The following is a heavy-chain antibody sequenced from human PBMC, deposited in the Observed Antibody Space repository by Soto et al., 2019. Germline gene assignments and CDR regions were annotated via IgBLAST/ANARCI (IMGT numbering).Heavy chain of an antibody. J-gene: IGHJ3*02. CDR2: IKSKSDGGTI. CDR3: TTGPNIRPWAAFDI. D-gene: IGHD7-27*01. CDR1: GFTFTNAW. Sequence: VQLVESGGGLVKPGGSLRLSCAASGFTFTNAWMTWVRQGPGKGLEWVGRIKSKSDGGTIDYAAPVKGGFTISRDDSKHTLYLQRNRLKTEDTAVYYWTTGPNIRPWAAFDIWGQGTVVTVSS. V-gene: IGHV3-15*01.